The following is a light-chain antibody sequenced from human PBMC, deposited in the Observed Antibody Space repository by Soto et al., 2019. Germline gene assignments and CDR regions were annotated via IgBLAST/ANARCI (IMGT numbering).Light chain of an antibody. Sequence: DIQMTQSPSSLSASVGDRVTITCRASQSIRSYLNWYQQKPGKAPKLLIYAASSLQSGVQSRFSGSGSGTDFTLTISSLQPEDFATYYFQKSYSTPWTFGQGTKVEIK. CDR1: QSIRSY. V-gene: IGKV1-39*01. J-gene: IGKJ1*01. CDR3: QKSYSTPWT. CDR2: AAS.